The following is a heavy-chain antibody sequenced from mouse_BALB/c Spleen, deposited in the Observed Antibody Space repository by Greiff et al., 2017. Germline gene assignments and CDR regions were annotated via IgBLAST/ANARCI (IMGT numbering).Heavy chain of an antibody. CDR3: ARDYRYGYYAMDY. CDR2: ISSGSSTI. J-gene: IGHJ4*01. Sequence: EVQVVESGGGLVQPGGSRKLSCAASGFTFSSFGMHWVRQAPEKGLEWVAYISSGSSTIYYADTVKGRFTISRDNPKNTLFLQMTSLRSEDTAMYYCARDYRYGYYAMDYWGQGTSVTVSS. V-gene: IGHV5-17*02. D-gene: IGHD2-14*01. CDR1: GFTFSSFG.